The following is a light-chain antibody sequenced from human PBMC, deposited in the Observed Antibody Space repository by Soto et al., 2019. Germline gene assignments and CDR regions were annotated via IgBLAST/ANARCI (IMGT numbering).Light chain of an antibody. V-gene: IGKV3-20*01. J-gene: IGKJ2*01. CDR1: QSVSSTY. CDR3: QQYGTSPPFT. Sequence: EIVLTQSPGTLSLSPGERATLSCRASQSVSSTYLAWYQQKPGQAPRVLVYVASNRATGIPDRFSGSGSGTDFSLTISRLEPEDFAVYFCQQYGTSPPFTFGQGTKVEIK. CDR2: VAS.